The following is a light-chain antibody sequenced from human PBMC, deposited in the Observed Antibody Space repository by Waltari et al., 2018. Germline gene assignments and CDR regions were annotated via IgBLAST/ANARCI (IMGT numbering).Light chain of an antibody. CDR1: QSVRSN. Sequence: EIVMTQSPATLSVSPGEKATLSCRASQSVRSNLAWYQQKPDKDPSLIIYVASTRATGIPSRFSGSRSGTQFTLTISSLQSEDFSVYYCQQYKNWPEGTFGQGTKVEIK. CDR3: QQYKNWPEGT. V-gene: IGKV3-15*01. J-gene: IGKJ1*01. CDR2: VAS.